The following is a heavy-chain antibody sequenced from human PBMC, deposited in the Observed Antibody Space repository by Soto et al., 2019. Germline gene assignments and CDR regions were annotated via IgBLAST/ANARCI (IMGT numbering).Heavy chain of an antibody. CDR2: ISGRGGST. V-gene: IGHV3-23*01. Sequence: GESLKISCAACGFTFSSCAMLWVRQAPGKGLEWVSAISGRGGSTYYADSVKGRFTISRDNSKNTLYLQMNSLRAEDSAVDYCAKDRHTACVVATIGLVDYWGQ. CDR3: AKDRHTACVVATIGLVDY. J-gene: IGHJ4*01. D-gene: IGHD5-12*01. CDR1: GFTFSSCA.